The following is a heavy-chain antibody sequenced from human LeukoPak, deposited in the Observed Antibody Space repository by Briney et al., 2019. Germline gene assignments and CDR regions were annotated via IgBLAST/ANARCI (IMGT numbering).Heavy chain of an antibody. CDR1: GFTFSSYE. J-gene: IGHJ4*02. CDR2: ISSSGSTI. Sequence: GGSLRLSCSASGFTFSSYEMNWVRQAPGKGLEWVSYISSSGSTIYYADSVKGRFTISRDNAKNSLYLQMNSLRAEETAVYYCARGGEYDYVWGSYRYPGIDYWGQGTLVTVSS. D-gene: IGHD3-16*02. V-gene: IGHV3-48*03. CDR3: ARGGEYDYVWGSYRYPGIDY.